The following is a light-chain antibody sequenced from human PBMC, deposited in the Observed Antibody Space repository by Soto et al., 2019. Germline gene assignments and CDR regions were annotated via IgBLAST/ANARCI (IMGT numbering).Light chain of an antibody. CDR2: EVS. CDR1: STDVGGNKY. CDR3: SSYSTGSTLVV. V-gene: IGLV2-14*01. Sequence: QSVLAQPASVSGSPGQSITISCTGSSTDVGGNKYVSWYQQHPGKAPKLIIYEVSYRPSGVSNRFSGSKSGNTASLTISGLRAEDEADYYCSSYSTGSTLVVFGSGTKVT. J-gene: IGLJ1*01.